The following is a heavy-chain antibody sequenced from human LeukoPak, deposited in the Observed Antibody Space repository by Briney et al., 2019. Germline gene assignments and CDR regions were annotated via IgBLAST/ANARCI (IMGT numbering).Heavy chain of an antibody. D-gene: IGHD3-10*01. V-gene: IGHV1-2*02. CDR2: INPNSGGT. J-gene: IGHJ6*02. CDR1: GYTFTGYY. CDR3: ARDVTDLWFVKSYYYYYGMDV. Sequence: ASVKVSCKASGYTFTGYYMHWVRQAPGQGLEWMGWINPNSGGTNYAQKFQGRVTMTRDTSISTAHMELSRLRSDDTAVYYCARDVTDLWFVKSYYYYYGMDVWGQGTTVTVSS.